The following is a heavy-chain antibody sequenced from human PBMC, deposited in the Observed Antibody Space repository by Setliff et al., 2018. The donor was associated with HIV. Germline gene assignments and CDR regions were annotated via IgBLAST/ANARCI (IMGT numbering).Heavy chain of an antibody. Sequence: ASVKVSCKASGYTFTNYYMHWVRQAPGQGLEWMGWINPNSGSADYAQRFQGRVTITADESTSTAYMELTSLRSEDTAMYYCAVVNKVTDFEYWGQGTLVTVSS. V-gene: IGHV1-2*02. D-gene: IGHD2-21*01. CDR3: AVVNKVTDFEY. CDR2: INPNSGSA. CDR1: GYTFTNYY. J-gene: IGHJ4*02.